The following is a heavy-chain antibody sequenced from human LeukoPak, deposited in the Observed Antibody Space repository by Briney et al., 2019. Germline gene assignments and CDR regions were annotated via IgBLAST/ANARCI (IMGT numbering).Heavy chain of an antibody. V-gene: IGHV3-66*01. CDR2: IYSGGSI. Sequence: GGSLRLSCAASGFTVSSNYMTWVRQAPGKGLEWVSVIYSGGSINYADSVKGRFTISRDNSKNTLYLQMNSLTAEDTAVYYCARDSIGGRGAFGIWGQGTMVTVSS. J-gene: IGHJ3*02. CDR1: GFTVSSNY. CDR3: ARDSIGGRGAFGI. D-gene: IGHD2/OR15-2a*01.